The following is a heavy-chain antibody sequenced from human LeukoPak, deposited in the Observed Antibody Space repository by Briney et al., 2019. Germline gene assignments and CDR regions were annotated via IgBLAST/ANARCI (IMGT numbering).Heavy chain of an antibody. J-gene: IGHJ6*02. Sequence: SETLSLTCTVSGGSISSYYWSWIRQPPGKGLEWIGYIYYSGSTNYNPSLKSRVTISVDTSKNQFSLKLSSVTAADTAVYYCARGADILTGYYYYGMDVWGRGTTVAVSS. CDR3: ARGADILTGYYYYGMDV. D-gene: IGHD3-9*01. CDR1: GGSISSYY. CDR2: IYYSGST. V-gene: IGHV4-59*01.